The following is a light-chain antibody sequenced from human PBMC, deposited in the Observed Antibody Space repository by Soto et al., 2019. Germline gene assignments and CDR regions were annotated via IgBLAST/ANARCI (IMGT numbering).Light chain of an antibody. V-gene: IGKV1-9*01. CDR3: QQLRMYPST. CDR1: QDIAIY. J-gene: IGKJ4*01. CDR2: AAS. Sequence: IQLTQSPSSLSASVGDRVTITCRASQDIAIYLARYQQKPGEAPKLLIYAASTLYGGVPSRFGGSGSGTDFALTITSLQAEDFATYYCQQLRMYPSTFGGGTKVDIK.